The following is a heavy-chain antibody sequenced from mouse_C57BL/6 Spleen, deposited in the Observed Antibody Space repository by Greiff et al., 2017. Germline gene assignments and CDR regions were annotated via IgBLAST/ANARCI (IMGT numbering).Heavy chain of an antibody. CDR2: IDPSDIET. CDR3: ARGEDGYYPYAMDY. J-gene: IGHJ4*01. CDR1: GYTFTSYW. Sequence: QVQLQQPGAELVRPGSSVKLSCKASGYTFTSYWMHWVKQRPIQGLEWIGNIDPSDIETPSNQKFKDKATLTVDKSSSTAYMQLSSLTTEDSAVYYCARGEDGYYPYAMDYWGQGTSVTVSS. D-gene: IGHD2-3*01. V-gene: IGHV1-52*01.